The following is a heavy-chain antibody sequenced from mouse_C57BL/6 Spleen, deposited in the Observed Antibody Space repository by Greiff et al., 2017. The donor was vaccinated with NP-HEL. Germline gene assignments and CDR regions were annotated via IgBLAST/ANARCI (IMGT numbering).Heavy chain of an antibody. V-gene: IGHV1-61*01. J-gene: IGHJ4*01. D-gene: IGHD2-4*01. CDR3: ARRGYDYDFYYYAMDY. CDR2: IYPSDSET. Sequence: QVQLQQPGAELVRPGSSVKLSCKASGYTFTSYWMDWVKQRPGQGLEWIGNIYPSDSETHYNQKFKDKATLTVDKSSSTAYMQLSSLTSEDSAVYYCARRGYDYDFYYYAMDYWGQGTSVTVSS. CDR1: GYTFTSYW.